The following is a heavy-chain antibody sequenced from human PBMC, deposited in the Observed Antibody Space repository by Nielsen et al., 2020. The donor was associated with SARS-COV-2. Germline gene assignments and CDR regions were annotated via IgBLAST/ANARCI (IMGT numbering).Heavy chain of an antibody. CDR2: INHSGTT. V-gene: IGHV4-34*01. Sequence: AETLSLTFAVYGASFSDYSWNWIRQSPGKGLEWMGAINHSGTTTYNPSLKSRVTISVDTSKNQFSLKLSSVTAADTAAYYCARQATILVPVAPIVLMMWSGYYFDFWGQGTLVTVSS. CDR1: GASFSDYS. J-gene: IGHJ4*02. CDR3: ARQATILVPVAPIVLMMWSGYYFDF. D-gene: IGHD2-8*01.